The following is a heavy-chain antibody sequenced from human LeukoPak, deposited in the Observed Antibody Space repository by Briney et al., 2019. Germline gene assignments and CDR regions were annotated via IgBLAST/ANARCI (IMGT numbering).Heavy chain of an antibody. V-gene: IGHV4-59*12. J-gene: IGHJ5*02. D-gene: IGHD3-10*01. Sequence: SETLSLTCTVSGDSISSYYWSWIRQPPGKGLEWIGYISYSGSTNYNPSLKSRVTISVDTSKNQFSLKLSSVTAADTAVYYCARDIASLGGVDPWGQGTLVTVSS. CDR3: ARDIASLGGVDP. CDR2: ISYSGST. CDR1: GDSISSYY.